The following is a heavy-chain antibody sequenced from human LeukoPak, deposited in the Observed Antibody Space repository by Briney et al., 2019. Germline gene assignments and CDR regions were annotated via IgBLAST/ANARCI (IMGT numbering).Heavy chain of an antibody. V-gene: IGHV3-11*01. CDR1: GFTFSDYY. CDR3: ARDRRSSLLLRYYYYYGMDV. CDR2: ISSSGSTI. Sequence: GGSLRLSCAASGFTFSDYYMSWIRQAPGKGLEWVSYISSSGSTIYYADPVKGRFTISRDNAKNSLYLQMNSLRAEDTAVYYCARDRRSSLLLRYYYYYGMDVWGQGTTVTVSS. J-gene: IGHJ6*02. D-gene: IGHD6-6*01.